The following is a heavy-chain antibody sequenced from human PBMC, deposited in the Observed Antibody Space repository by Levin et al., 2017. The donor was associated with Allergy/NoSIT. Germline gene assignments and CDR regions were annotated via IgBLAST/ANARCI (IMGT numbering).Heavy chain of an antibody. J-gene: IGHJ4*02. CDR3: ARSYGGNSADLGY. Sequence: ASVKVSCKTSGFTFVNYGIIWVRQAPGQGLEWMGWNSAYNGETNYAQNLQGRVTMTTDTSTTTAYMELRSVTSDDTAVYYCARSYGGNSADLGYWGQGTPVTVSS. V-gene: IGHV1-18*01. CDR2: NSAYNGET. D-gene: IGHD4-23*01. CDR1: GFTFVNYG.